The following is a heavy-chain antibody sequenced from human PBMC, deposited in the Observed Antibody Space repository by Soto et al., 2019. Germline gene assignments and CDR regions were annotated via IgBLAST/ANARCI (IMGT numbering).Heavy chain of an antibody. J-gene: IGHJ4*02. Sequence: PGGSLRLSCAASGFTFSSYWMSWVRQAPGKGLEWVANIKQDGSEKYYVDSVKGRFTISRDNAKNSLYLQMNSLRAEDTAVYYCARANGGYSSGWYEWDYFDYWGKGTLVTVSS. D-gene: IGHD6-19*01. V-gene: IGHV3-7*01. CDR2: IKQDGSEK. CDR3: ARANGGYSSGWYEWDYFDY. CDR1: GFTFSSYW.